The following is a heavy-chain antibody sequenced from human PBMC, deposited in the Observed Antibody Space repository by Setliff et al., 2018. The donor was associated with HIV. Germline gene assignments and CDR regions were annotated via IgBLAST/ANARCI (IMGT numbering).Heavy chain of an antibody. J-gene: IGHJ5*02. CDR2: INTSGST. CDR3: ARYGGNSFWFDP. D-gene: IGHD2-21*01. Sequence: SETLSLTCTVSGGSISGDFWTWIRQSAGKGLEWIGHINTSGSTKYNPSLKSRLTMSVDSSGNQFSLKLISVTAADTAVYYCARYGGNSFWFDPWGQGTLVTVSS. V-gene: IGHV4-4*07. CDR1: GGSISGDF.